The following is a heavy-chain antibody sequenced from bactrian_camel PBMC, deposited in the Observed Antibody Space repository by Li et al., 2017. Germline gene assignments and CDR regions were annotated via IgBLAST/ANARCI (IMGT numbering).Heavy chain of an antibody. V-gene: IGHV3S53*01. CDR3: VTLYYSGNGWCGYRY. CDR2: IDGNGRT. Sequence: HVQLVESGGGSVQAGGSLRISCAASAVVTRCMAWIRQAPGKEREAVAAIDGNGRTSYVDSVKGRFTISQDNRKTTMWLQMDSLKPEDTALYYCVTLYYSGNGWCGYRYWGPGTQVTVS. CDR1: AVVTRC. D-gene: IGHD6*01. J-gene: IGHJ4*01.